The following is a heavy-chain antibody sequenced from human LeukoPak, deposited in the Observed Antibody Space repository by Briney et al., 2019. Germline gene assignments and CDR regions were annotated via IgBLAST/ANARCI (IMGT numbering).Heavy chain of an antibody. CDR1: GYTFTSYD. D-gene: IGHD6-19*01. Sequence: ASVKVSCKASGYTFTSYDINWVRQATGQGLEWMGWMNPNSGNTDYAQKFQGRVTMTRNTSISTAYMELSSLRSEDTAVYYWARGFTRSSGWPCYWGQGTLVTVSS. CDR2: MNPNSGNT. V-gene: IGHV1-8*01. J-gene: IGHJ4*02. CDR3: ARGFTRSSGWPCY.